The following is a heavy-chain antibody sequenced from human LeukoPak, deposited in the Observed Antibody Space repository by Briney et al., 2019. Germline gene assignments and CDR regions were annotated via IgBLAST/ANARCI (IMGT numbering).Heavy chain of an antibody. CDR1: GFTFSKYW. D-gene: IGHD6-19*01. Sequence: PGGSLRLSCAASGFTFSKYWMLWVRQAPGKGLESVSRINTDGTVTTYADSVKGRFTVSRDNADNTMFLQMNSVRDEDTAVYYCATKQWLAPPPDSWGQGTLVTVSS. J-gene: IGHJ4*02. V-gene: IGHV3-74*01. CDR2: INTDGTVT. CDR3: ATKQWLAPPPDS.